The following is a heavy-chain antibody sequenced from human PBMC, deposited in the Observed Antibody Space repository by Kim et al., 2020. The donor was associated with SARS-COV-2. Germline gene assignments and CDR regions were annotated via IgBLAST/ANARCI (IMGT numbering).Heavy chain of an antibody. CDR3: ARAGAAAAFDY. V-gene: IGHV3-21*01. D-gene: IGHD6-13*01. CDR2: I. J-gene: IGHJ4*02. Sequence: IYYADSVKGRFTISRDNAKNSLYLQMNSLRAEDTAVYYCARAGAAAAFDYWGQGTLVTVSS.